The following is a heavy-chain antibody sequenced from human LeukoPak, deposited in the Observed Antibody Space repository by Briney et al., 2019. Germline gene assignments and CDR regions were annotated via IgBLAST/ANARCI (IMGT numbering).Heavy chain of an antibody. CDR1: GGSIRGYY. CDR2: IYSSGST. CDR3: AKTYYPGSGRWD. V-gene: IGHV4-59*01. Sequence: PSETLSLTCTVSGGSIRGYYCNWLRQPPGEGLEWIGFIYSSGSTAYNPSLKSRVTISLDTSKKQVSLRLNSLNAADTAVDYCAKTYYPGSGRWDWGQGTLVTVSS. J-gene: IGHJ1*01. D-gene: IGHD3-10*01.